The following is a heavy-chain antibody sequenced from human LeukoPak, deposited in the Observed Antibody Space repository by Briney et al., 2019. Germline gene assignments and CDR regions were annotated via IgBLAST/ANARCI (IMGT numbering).Heavy chain of an antibody. J-gene: IGHJ4*02. CDR1: GYTFTSYG. CDR3: ARDLSSWGSGSYPY. D-gene: IGHD3-10*01. Sequence: ASVKVSCKASGYTFTSYGISWVRQAPGQGLEWMGWISAYSGNTNYAQKLQGRVTVTTDTSTSTAYMELRSLRSDDTAVYYCARDLSSWGSGSYPYWGQGTLVTVSS. V-gene: IGHV1-18*04. CDR2: ISAYSGNT.